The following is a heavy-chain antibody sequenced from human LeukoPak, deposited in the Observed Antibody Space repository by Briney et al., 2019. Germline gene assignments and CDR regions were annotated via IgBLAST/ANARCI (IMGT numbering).Heavy chain of an antibody. J-gene: IGHJ4*02. D-gene: IGHD2-2*01. V-gene: IGHV4-34*01. CDR3: ASADIVVVPSAMPIFGY. Sequence: SETLSLTCAVYGGSFSDYYWSWIRQPPGKGLEWIGEINHSGSTNYNPSLKSRVTISVDTSKNQFSLKLSSVTAADMAVYYCASADIVVVPSAMPIFGYWGQGTLVTVSS. CDR1: GGSFSDYY. CDR2: INHSGST.